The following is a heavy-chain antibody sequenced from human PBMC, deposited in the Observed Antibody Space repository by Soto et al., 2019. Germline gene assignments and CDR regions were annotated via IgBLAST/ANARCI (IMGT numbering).Heavy chain of an antibody. V-gene: IGHV4-34*02. CDR3: AGNIVATISSFDY. CDR2: INHSGST. Sequence: QVQLLQWGAGLLKPSETLSLTCAVYGESFSGYYWSWIRQPPGKGLELIGEINHSGSTNYNQSLKSRFTMSVGTSKNQFSLKLSSVTAADTAMYYCAGNIVATISSFDYWGQRTLVTVSS. CDR1: GESFSGYY. J-gene: IGHJ4*02. D-gene: IGHD5-12*01.